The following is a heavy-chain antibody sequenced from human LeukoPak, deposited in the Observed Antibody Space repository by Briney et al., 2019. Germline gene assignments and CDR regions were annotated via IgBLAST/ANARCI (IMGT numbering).Heavy chain of an antibody. Sequence: RRSMRLSCAASGFTVRNYGMHWVRQATGKGLEWVSFVWSDGNNRFHADSVKGRFTISRDNSKNMLYLQMDSLRPEDTAVYYCAKDPGASVSGFHMDVWGKGTTVIVSS. J-gene: IGHJ6*03. CDR1: GFTVRNYG. D-gene: IGHD3-3*01. CDR2: VWSDGNNR. V-gene: IGHV3-30*02. CDR3: AKDPGASVSGFHMDV.